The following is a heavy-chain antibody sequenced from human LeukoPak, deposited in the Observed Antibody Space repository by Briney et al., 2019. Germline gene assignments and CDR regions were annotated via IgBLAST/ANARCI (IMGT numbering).Heavy chain of an antibody. V-gene: IGHV4-39*01. J-gene: IGHJ4*02. CDR1: GGSISSSTYY. D-gene: IGHD1-26*01. CDR3: ARQPLNSGTHFDY. CDR2: IYYSGST. Sequence: SETLSLTCTVSGGSISSSTYYWGWIRQPPGKGLEWIGSIYYSGSTYYNPSLKSRVTISVDTSKNQFSLKLSSVTAADTAVYYCARQPLNSGTHFDYWGQGTLVTVSS.